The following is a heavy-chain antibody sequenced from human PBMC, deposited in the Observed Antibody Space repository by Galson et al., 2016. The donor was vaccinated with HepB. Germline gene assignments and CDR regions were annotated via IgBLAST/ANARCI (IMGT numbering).Heavy chain of an antibody. Sequence: RLSCATSGFTFTRYNMNWVRQAPGKGLEWVXSISSGSSYIYYADSMKGRFTISRDNVKKSLYLQMNSLRPEDTAVYYCARVREQQLLDAFDIWGQGTMVTXSS. J-gene: IGHJ3*02. V-gene: IGHV3-21*01. CDR2: ISSGSSYI. D-gene: IGHD6-13*01. CDR1: GFTFTRYN. CDR3: ARVREQQLLDAFDI.